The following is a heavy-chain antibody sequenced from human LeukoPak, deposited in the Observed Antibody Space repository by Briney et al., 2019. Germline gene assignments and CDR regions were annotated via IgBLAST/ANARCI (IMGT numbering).Heavy chain of an antibody. CDR1: GGSITSSY. Sequence: SETLSLTCTVSGGSITSSYWSWIRQPPGKGLEWIGYIYYSGSTNYNPSLKSRVTISIDTSKNQFSLRLTSVTAADTAVYYCARGTNWGLDWFDPWGQGTLVTVSS. CDR2: IYYSGST. J-gene: IGHJ5*02. V-gene: IGHV4-59*08. D-gene: IGHD7-27*01. CDR3: ARGTNWGLDWFDP.